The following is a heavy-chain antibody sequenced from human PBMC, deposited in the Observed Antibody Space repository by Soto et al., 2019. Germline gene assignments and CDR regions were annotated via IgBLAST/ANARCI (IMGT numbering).Heavy chain of an antibody. Sequence: ESLKISWQASGYSFTADWITWVRQMPGKGLEWMATIDPSDSYVDYSPSFRGHVTFSVDRSITTVYLQWNSLKASDSAMYFCTRRASSSFYHFDFWGQGALVTVSS. CDR2: IDPSDSYV. D-gene: IGHD2-2*01. CDR3: TRRASSSFYHFDF. J-gene: IGHJ4*02. CDR1: GYSFTADW. V-gene: IGHV5-10-1*01.